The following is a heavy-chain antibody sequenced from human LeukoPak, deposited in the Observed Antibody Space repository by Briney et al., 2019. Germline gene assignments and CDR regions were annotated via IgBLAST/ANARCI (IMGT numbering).Heavy chain of an antibody. Sequence: SETLSLTCAVYGGSFSGYYWSWIRQPPGKGLEWLGEINHSGSTNYNPSLKSRVTISVDTSKNQFSLKLSSVTAADTAVYYCAREMIVVNVPYNWFDPWGQGTLVTVSS. CDR2: INHSGST. J-gene: IGHJ5*02. D-gene: IGHD3-22*01. CDR3: AREMIVVNVPYNWFDP. V-gene: IGHV4-34*01. CDR1: GGSFSGYY.